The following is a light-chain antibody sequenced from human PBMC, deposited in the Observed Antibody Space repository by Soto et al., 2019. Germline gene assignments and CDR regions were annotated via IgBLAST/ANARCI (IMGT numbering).Light chain of an antibody. Sequence: ENVLTQSPGTLSLSPGERATLSCSASESVSSSFLAWYQQKPGQAPRLLIYGASSRATGIPDRFSGSGSGTDFTLTISRLEPEDFAVYYCQQYGSSPQTFGQGTKV. CDR2: GAS. J-gene: IGKJ1*01. V-gene: IGKV3-20*01. CDR3: QQYGSSPQT. CDR1: ESVSSSF.